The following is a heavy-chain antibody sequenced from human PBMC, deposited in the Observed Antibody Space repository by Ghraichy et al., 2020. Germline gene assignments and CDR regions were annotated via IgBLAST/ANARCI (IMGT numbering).Heavy chain of an antibody. CDR1: GDSVSSNSAA. V-gene: IGHV6-1*01. J-gene: IGHJ4*02. Sequence: TLSLTCAISGDSVSSNSAAWNWIRPSPSRGLEWLGRTYYRSKWYNDYAVSVKSRITINPDTSKNQFSLHLNSVTPEDTAIYYCARGGTGYDYWGQGTLVTVSS. CDR2: TYYRSKWYN. CDR3: ARGGTGYDY. D-gene: IGHD6-19*01.